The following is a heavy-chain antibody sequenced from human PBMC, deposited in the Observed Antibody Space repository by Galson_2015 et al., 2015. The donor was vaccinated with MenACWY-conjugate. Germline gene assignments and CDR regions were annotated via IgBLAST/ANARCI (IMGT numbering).Heavy chain of an antibody. J-gene: IGHJ4*02. V-gene: IGHV3-7*03. CDR2: IMNDGSQQ. D-gene: IGHD3-3*02. Sequence: SLRLSCAASGFTFTHYWMRWVRQAPGKGLEWVAHIMNDGSQQYYVDPVQGRFTISRDHAKNSLYLQMNSLKAEDTAVYYCAREIALALWGQGTLVSGAS. CDR1: GFTFTHYW. CDR3: AREIALAL.